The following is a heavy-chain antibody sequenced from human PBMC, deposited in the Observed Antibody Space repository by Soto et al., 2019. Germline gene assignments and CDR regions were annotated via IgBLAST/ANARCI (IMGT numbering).Heavy chain of an antibody. Sequence: QVQLVQSGAEVKKPGSSVKVSCKASGGTFSSYAISWVRQAPGQGLEWMGGIIPIFGTANYAQKFQGRVTITADEPTTTAYMELSSLRSEDTAVYYCAPDRWPAHDYSHDVANWGQGTLVTVSS. CDR2: IIPIFGTA. V-gene: IGHV1-69*01. CDR1: GGTFSSYA. CDR3: APDRWPAHDYSHDVAN. J-gene: IGHJ4*02. D-gene: IGHD4-4*01.